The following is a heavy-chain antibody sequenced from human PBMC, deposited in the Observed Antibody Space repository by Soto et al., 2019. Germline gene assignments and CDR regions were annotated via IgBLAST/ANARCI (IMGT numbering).Heavy chain of an antibody. D-gene: IGHD3-10*01. Sequence: PSETLSLTCTVSGGSISSSSYYWGCIRQPPGKGLEWIGSIYYSGSTYYNPSLKSRVTISVDTSKNQFSLKLSSVTAADTAVYYCASRPLMYYYGSGSSYYFDYWGQGTLVTVSS. J-gene: IGHJ4*02. CDR2: IYYSGST. CDR1: GGSISSSSYY. V-gene: IGHV4-39*01. CDR3: ASRPLMYYYGSGSSYYFDY.